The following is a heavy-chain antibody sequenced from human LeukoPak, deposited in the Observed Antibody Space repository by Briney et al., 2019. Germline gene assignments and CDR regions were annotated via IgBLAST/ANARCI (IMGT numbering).Heavy chain of an antibody. CDR2: ISGSGGST. CDR3: ARGGLVASYDSSGYYPFEY. D-gene: IGHD3-22*01. Sequence: GGSLRLSCAATGFTFSSYAMSWVRQAPGKGLEWVSVISGSGGSTYYADSVKGRFTISRDNSKNTLYLQMNSLRAEDTAVYYCARGGLVASYDSSGYYPFEYWGQGTLVTVSS. CDR1: GFTFSSYA. J-gene: IGHJ4*02. V-gene: IGHV3-23*01.